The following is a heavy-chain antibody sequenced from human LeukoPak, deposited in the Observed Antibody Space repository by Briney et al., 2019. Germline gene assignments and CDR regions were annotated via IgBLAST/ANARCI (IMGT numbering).Heavy chain of an antibody. CDR1: GGSISSSNW. V-gene: IGHV4-4*02. Sequence: SETLSLTCAVSGGSISSSNWWSWVRQPPGKGLEWIGEIYHSGSTNYNPSLKSRVTISVDKSKNQFSLKLSSVTAADTAVYYCARVKARATMGVYFDYWGLGTLVTVSS. CDR3: ARVKARATMGVYFDY. CDR2: IYHSGST. D-gene: IGHD3-16*01. J-gene: IGHJ4*02.